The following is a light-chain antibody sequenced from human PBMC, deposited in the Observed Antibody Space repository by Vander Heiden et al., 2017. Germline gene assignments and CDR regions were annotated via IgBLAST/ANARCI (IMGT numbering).Light chain of an antibody. V-gene: IGLV2-14*01. CDR2: DVS. J-gene: IGLJ2*01. CDR3: SSYTSSSGV. CDR1: SSDVGGYNY. Sequence: QSALTQPASVSVSPGQSITISCTGTSSDVGGYNYVSGYQQHPGKAPKLMIYDVSNRPSGVSNRFSGSKSGNTASLTISGLQAEDEADYYCSSYTSSSGVFGGGTKLTVL.